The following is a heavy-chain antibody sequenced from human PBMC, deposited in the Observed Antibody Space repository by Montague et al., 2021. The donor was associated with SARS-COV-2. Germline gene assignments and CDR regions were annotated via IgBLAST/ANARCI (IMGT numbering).Heavy chain of an antibody. CDR2: INQGGAP. J-gene: IGHJ3*02. D-gene: IGHD3-9*01. V-gene: IGHV4-34*01. CDR3: ARGRPVQGSFRHFDSISSGALDI. Sequence: SETLSLTCAVSRGSFSNYYWTWIRQSPGKGLEWIGEINQGGAPNXTPYLKSRVTISLDMSKKQISLNLNSVTVADTAVFFCARGRPVQGSFRHFDSISSGALDIWAQGSLVIVSS. CDR1: RGSFSNYY.